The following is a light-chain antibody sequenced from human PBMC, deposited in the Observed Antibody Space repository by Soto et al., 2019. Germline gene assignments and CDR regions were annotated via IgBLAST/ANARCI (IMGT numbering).Light chain of an antibody. CDR1: SSDVGGYNY. J-gene: IGLJ2*01. CDR3: CSYAGSYSVV. V-gene: IGLV2-11*01. CDR2: DVS. Sequence: QSALTQPRSVSGSPGQSVTISCTGTSSDVGGYNYVSWYQQHPGKAPKLMIYDVSKRPSGVPDRFSGSKSGNTASLTISGXQAXDEADYYCCSYAGSYSVVFGGGTKLTVL.